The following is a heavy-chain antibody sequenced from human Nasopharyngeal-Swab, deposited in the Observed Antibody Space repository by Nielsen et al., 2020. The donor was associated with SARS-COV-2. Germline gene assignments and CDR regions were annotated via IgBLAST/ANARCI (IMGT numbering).Heavy chain of an antibody. CDR2: ISSSSSYI. CDR3: ARDLFYYDFWSGYRPDYYYYGMDV. Sequence: GESLKISCAASGFTFSSYSMNWVRQAPGKGLEWVSSISSSSSYIYYADSVKGRFTISRDNAKNLLYLQMNSLRAEDTAVYYCARDLFYYDFWSGYRPDYYYYGMDVWGQGTTVTVSS. J-gene: IGHJ6*02. V-gene: IGHV3-21*01. CDR1: GFTFSSYS. D-gene: IGHD3-3*01.